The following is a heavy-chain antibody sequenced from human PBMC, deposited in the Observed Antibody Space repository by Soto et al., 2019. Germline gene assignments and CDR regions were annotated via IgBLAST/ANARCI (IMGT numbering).Heavy chain of an antibody. CDR3: ARPLLVVTANRYYCYVIDV. CDR2: IDPSDSYT. Sequence: GESLKVSCKGSGYSFTSYWISWVRQMPGKGLEWMGRIDPSDSYTNYSPSFQGHVTISADKSISTAYLQWSSLKASDTAMYYCARPLLVVTANRYYCYVIDVSGQGTTVIVSS. J-gene: IGHJ6*01. CDR1: GYSFTSYW. D-gene: IGHD2-21*02. V-gene: IGHV5-10-1*01.